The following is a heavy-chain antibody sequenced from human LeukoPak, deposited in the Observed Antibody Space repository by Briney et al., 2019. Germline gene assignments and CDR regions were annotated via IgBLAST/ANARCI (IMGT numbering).Heavy chain of an antibody. CDR1: DDSITMYY. CDR3: ARGRVSSSTWYSTYYYFFYMDF. Sequence: SETLSLTCTVSDDSITMYYWTWIRQPPGKGLEWIGYVDHTGSTKFNPSLNGRVSISRGTSNNFFSLRLRSVTAADTAVYFCARGRVSSSTWYSTYYYFFYMDFWGKGTTVTVSS. CDR2: VDHTGST. D-gene: IGHD4-11*01. J-gene: IGHJ6*03. V-gene: IGHV4-59*01.